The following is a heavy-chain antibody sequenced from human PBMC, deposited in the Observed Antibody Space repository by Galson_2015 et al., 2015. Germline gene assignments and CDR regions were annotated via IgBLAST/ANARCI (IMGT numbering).Heavy chain of an antibody. D-gene: IGHD4-17*01. CDR1: GFTFTNYG. J-gene: IGHJ4*02. Sequence: SLRLSCAASGFTFTNYGMHWVRQAPGKGLEWVAVMSDDGSDIYYADSVKGRFTISRDNSKNTLYLQMNSLRAEDTAVYYCAKGLGPGPLLRAVTTGFDYWGQGPLVTVSS. CDR2: MSDDGSDI. CDR3: AKGLGPGPLLRAVTTGFDY. V-gene: IGHV3-30*18.